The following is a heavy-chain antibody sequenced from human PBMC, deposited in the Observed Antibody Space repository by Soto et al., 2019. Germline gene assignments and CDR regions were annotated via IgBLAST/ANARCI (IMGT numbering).Heavy chain of an antibody. Sequence: PGGSLRLSCAASGFTFSSYRMNWVRQAPGKGLEWVSSISSSSSYIYYANSVKGRFTISRDNAKNSLYLQMNSLRAEDTAVYYCARDGEGTDTVREDYYYGMDVWGQGTTVTVSS. CDR3: ARDGEGTDTVREDYYYGMDV. J-gene: IGHJ6*02. CDR1: GFTFSSYR. D-gene: IGHD5-18*01. V-gene: IGHV3-21*01. CDR2: ISSSSSYI.